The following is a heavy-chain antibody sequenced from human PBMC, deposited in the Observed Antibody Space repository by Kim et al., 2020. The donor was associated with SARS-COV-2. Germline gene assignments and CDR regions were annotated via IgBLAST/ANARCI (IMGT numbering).Heavy chain of an antibody. V-gene: IGHV3-23*01. CDR3: ASLKPFDTRQLWHREY. Sequence: ESAKGRFTISRDNSKNTLYRQMNSLRADDTAVYYCASLKPFDTRQLWHREYWGQGPRVTVSS. D-gene: IGHD5-18*01. J-gene: IGHJ4*02.